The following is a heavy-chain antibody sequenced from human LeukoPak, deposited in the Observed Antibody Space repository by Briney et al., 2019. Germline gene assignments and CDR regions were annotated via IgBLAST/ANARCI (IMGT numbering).Heavy chain of an antibody. J-gene: IGHJ4*02. CDR1: GFTFSSYA. CDR2: ISGSGGST. CDR3: AKDHGVAAAGIPKWFDY. Sequence: GGSLRLSCAASGFTFSSYAMSWVRQAPGKGLEWVSAISGSGGSTYYADSVKGRFTISRDNSKNTLYLQLNSLRAEDTAVYYCAKDHGVAAAGIPKWFDYWGQGTLVTVSS. D-gene: IGHD6-13*01. V-gene: IGHV3-23*01.